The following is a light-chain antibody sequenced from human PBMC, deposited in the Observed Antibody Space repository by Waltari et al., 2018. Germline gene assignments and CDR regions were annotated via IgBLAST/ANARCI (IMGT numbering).Light chain of an antibody. Sequence: QSALTQPPSASGSPGQSVTISCTGTFSDIGSTNFVSWYQQRPGKAPKLIIYEVNKRPSWVPDRFAGTKSCNTASLAVSGLQAEDEADYYCSSDAGSDYPYVFGTGTKVTVL. J-gene: IGLJ1*01. CDR1: FSDIGSTNF. CDR3: SSDAGSDYPYV. CDR2: EVN. V-gene: IGLV2-8*01.